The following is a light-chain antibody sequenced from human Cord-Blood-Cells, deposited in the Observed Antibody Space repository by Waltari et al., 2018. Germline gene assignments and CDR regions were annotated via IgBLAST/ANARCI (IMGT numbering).Light chain of an antibody. J-gene: IGLJ1*01. V-gene: IGLV2-14*01. CDR2: DVS. CDR1: SSDVGGYNY. CDR3: SSYTSSSTLV. Sequence: QSALTQPASVSGSPGQSITISCTGPSSDVGGYNYVSWYQQHPGKAPKLMIYDVSHRPSGFSNRFSGTKSCNTASLTISGLQAEDVADYYCSSYTSSSTLVFGTGTKVTFL.